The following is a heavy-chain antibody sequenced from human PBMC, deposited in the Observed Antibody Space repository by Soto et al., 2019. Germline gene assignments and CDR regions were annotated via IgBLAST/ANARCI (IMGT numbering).Heavy chain of an antibody. V-gene: IGHV4-39*01. D-gene: IGHD6-13*01. J-gene: IGHJ4*02. CDR2: IYYSGST. CDR3: ASIAAADYYFDY. Sequence: SETLSLTCTVSGGSISSSSYYWGWIRQPPGKGLEWIGSIYYSGSTYYNPSLKSRVTISVDTSKNQFSLKLSSVTAADTAVYYCASIAAADYYFDYWGQGTLVTVSS. CDR1: GGSISSSSYY.